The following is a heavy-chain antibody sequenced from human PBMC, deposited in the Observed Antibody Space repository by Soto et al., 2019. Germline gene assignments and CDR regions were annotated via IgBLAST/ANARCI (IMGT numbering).Heavy chain of an antibody. CDR3: ASTRYLYDSSRPHAFDI. Sequence: QEQLVQSGAEVKKPGSSVKVSCKASGGIFRSYALSWVRQAPGQGLEWMGGIMPLFGTTKYAQKFQGRVTITAAESTSTPYMELSSLRSEDTAVYYWASTRYLYDSSRPHAFDIWDQGTMVTVSS. J-gene: IGHJ3*02. D-gene: IGHD3-22*01. V-gene: IGHV1-69*01. CDR1: GGIFRSYA. CDR2: IMPLFGTT.